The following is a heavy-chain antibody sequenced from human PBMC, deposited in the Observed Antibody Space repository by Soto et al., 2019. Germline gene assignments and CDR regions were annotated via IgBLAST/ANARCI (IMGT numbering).Heavy chain of an antibody. CDR2: IIPIFGTA. CDR3: ARMAYDYVWGSRFDP. CDR1: GGTFSSYA. J-gene: IGHJ5*02. D-gene: IGHD3-16*01. Sequence: ASVKVSCKASGGTFSSYAISWVRQAPGQGLEWMGGIIPIFGTANYAQKFQGRVTITADESTSTAYMELSSLRSEDTAVYYCARMAYDYVWGSRFDPWGQGTLVTVSS. V-gene: IGHV1-69*13.